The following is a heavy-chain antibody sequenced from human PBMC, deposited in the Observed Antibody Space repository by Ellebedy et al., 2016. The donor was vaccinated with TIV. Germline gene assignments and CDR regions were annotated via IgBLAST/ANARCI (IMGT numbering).Heavy chain of an antibody. V-gene: IGHV3-74*01. J-gene: IGHJ4*02. Sequence: GESLKISCAASGFSFSAYWMHWVRQAPGKGLVWVSRISGDGIATNYADSVKGRFTISRDNAKNTVFLQMNSLRAEDTAVYYCATDRGYFTFDYWGQGSLITVSS. CDR3: ATDRGYFTFDY. D-gene: IGHD3-9*01. CDR2: ISGDGIAT. CDR1: GFSFSAYW.